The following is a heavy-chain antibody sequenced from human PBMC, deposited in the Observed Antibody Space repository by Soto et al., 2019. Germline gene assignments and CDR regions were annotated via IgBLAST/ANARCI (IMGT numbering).Heavy chain of an antibody. CDR1: GYIFTTYY. D-gene: IGHD5-18*01. CDR3: ARARLGYVHVNFDH. J-gene: IGHJ4*02. V-gene: IGHV1-46*01. CDR2: INPNGGGT. Sequence: QVQLVQSGAEVKEPGASVKVSCKASGYIFTTYYIHWVRQAPGQGLEWIGIINPNGGGTTYAQKFQGGVAITRDTATSTVYMDLSSLGAEDTAVYYCARARLGYVHVNFDHWGQGALVTVTS.